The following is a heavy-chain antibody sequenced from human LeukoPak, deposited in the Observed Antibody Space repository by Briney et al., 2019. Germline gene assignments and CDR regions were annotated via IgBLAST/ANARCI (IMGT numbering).Heavy chain of an antibody. CDR3: ARHEYLQVTRNYYYYYMDV. CDR2: INHSGST. V-gene: IGHV4-34*01. Sequence: SETLSLTCAVYGGSFSGYYWSWIRQPPGKGLEWIGEINHSGSTNYNPSLKSRVTISVDTSKNQFSLKLSSVTAAGTAVYYCARHEYLQVTRNYYYYYMDVWGKGTTVTVSS. J-gene: IGHJ6*03. CDR1: GGSFSGYY. D-gene: IGHD4-11*01.